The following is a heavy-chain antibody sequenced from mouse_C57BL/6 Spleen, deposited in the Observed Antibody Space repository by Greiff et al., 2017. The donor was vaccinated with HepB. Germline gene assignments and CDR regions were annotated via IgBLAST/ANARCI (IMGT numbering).Heavy chain of an antibody. CDR3: AGPLPYDYDGGWFAY. Sequence: QVQLQQSGPELVKSGASVKISCKASGYAFSSAWMNWVKQRPGKGLEWIGRSYPGDGDTNYNGKFKGKATLTADKSTSTAYMQLSSLTSEDSAVSFCAGPLPYDYDGGWFAYWGQGPLVTVSA. CDR2: SYPGDGDT. D-gene: IGHD2-4*01. CDR1: GYAFSSAW. J-gene: IGHJ3*01. V-gene: IGHV1-82*01.